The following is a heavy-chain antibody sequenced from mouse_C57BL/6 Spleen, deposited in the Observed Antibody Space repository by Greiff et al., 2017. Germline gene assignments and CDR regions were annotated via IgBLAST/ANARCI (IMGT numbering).Heavy chain of an antibody. Sequence: EVHLVESGAELVRPGASVKLSCTASGFNIKDDYMHWVKQRPEQGLEWIGWIDPENGDTEYASKFQGKATITADTSSNTAYLQLSSLTSEDTAVYYCTRVYGSSWDYAMDYWGQGTSVTVSS. V-gene: IGHV14-4*01. CDR3: TRVYGSSWDYAMDY. D-gene: IGHD1-1*01. CDR2: IDPENGDT. J-gene: IGHJ4*01. CDR1: GFNIKDDY.